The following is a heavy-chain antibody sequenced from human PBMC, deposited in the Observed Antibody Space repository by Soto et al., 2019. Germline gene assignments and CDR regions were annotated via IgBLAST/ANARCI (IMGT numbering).Heavy chain of an antibody. D-gene: IGHD3-10*01. CDR2: TYYRSKWFH. J-gene: IGHJ3*01. Sequence: PSQTLSLSCAISGDSVSSDITSGNCIRQSPSRGLEWLGRTYYRSKWFHDYAASVKGRITINPDTSKNQFSLELNSMTPEDTAVYYCARGNALDVWGQGTVVTVSS. CDR1: GDSVSSDITS. V-gene: IGHV6-1*01. CDR3: ARGNALDV.